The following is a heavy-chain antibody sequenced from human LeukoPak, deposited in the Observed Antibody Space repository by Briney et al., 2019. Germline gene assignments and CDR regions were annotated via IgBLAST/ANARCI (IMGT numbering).Heavy chain of an antibody. CDR3: ARDLDYYVAMDV. D-gene: IGHD3-10*02. V-gene: IGHV3-23*01. Sequence: GGSLRLSREASGFPFSWYAMTWVRQAPGPGLEWVSSIGSDGKTHNSEYVKGRFVISRDNFGGMVFLQLNSLRVEETALEHCARDLDYYVAMDVWGQGTTVTVSS. CDR2: IGSDGKT. J-gene: IGHJ6*01. CDR1: GFPFSWYA.